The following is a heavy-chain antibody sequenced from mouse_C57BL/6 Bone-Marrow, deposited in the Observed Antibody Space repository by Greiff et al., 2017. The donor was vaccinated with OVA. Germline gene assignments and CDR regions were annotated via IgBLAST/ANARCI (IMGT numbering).Heavy chain of an antibody. V-gene: IGHV1-55*01. J-gene: IGHJ1*03. CDR3: ERYSKRYFDV. D-gene: IGHD2-5*01. CDR1: GYTFTSYW. Sequence: VQLQQPGAELVKPGASVKMSCKASGYTFTSYWITWVKQRPGQGLEWIGDIYPGSGSTNYTEKFKSKATLTVDTSSSTAYIQHSSLTSEDAAVYDCERYSKRYFDVWGTGTTVTVSS. CDR2: IYPGSGST.